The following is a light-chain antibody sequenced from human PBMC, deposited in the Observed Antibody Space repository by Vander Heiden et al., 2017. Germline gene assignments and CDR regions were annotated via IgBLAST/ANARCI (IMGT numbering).Light chain of an antibody. CDR2: GNS. Sequence: QSVLTQPPSVSGAPGQRVTISCTGSSSNIGAGYDVHWYQQLPGTAPKLLSYGNSNRPSGVPDRFSGSKSGTSASLAITGLQAEDEADYYCQSYDSSLSGYVFGTGTKVTVI. V-gene: IGLV1-40*01. CDR3: QSYDSSLSGYV. J-gene: IGLJ1*01. CDR1: SSNIGAGYD.